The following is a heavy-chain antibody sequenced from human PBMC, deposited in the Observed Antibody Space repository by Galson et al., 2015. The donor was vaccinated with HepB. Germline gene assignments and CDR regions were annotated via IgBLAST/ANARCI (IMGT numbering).Heavy chain of an antibody. CDR2: ISSSSTTI. J-gene: IGHJ4*02. V-gene: IGHV3-48*01. CDR1: EFTFSSYS. CDR3: AGDYYDSSDYHY. D-gene: IGHD3-22*01. Sequence: SLRLSCAASEFTFSSYSMNWVRQAPGKGLEWVSYISSSSTTIYYADSVKGRFTISRDNAKNSLYLQMNSLRAEDTAVYYCAGDYYDSSDYHYWGQGTLVTVSS.